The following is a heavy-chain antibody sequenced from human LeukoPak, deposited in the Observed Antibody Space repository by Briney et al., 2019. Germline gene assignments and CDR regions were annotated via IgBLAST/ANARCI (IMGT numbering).Heavy chain of an antibody. J-gene: IGHJ5*02. Sequence: RGESLKISCKTSGFTFTAYWIVWVRQVPGKGLESVGMIAPGDPATRYSPSFQGQVAMSADKSHTTAYLEWDSLRASDTAIYYCARRAGYGSARGYADWLDPWGQGTLVTVSS. V-gene: IGHV5-51*01. CDR2: IAPGDPAT. D-gene: IGHD3-10*01. CDR3: ARRAGYGSARGYADWLDP. CDR1: GFTFTAYW.